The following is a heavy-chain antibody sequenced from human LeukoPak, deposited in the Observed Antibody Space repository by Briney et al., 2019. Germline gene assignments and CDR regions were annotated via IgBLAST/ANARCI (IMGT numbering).Heavy chain of an antibody. J-gene: IGHJ4*02. CDR2: IYTSGST. CDR1: GGSISSGSYY. V-gene: IGHV4-61*02. Sequence: SETLSLTCTVSGGSISSGSYYWSWIRQPAGKGLEWIGRIYTSGSTNYNPSLKSRVTISVNTSKNQFSLKLSSVTAADTAVYYCATLWFGESHVDYWGQGTLVTVSS. CDR3: ATLWFGESHVDY. D-gene: IGHD3-10*01.